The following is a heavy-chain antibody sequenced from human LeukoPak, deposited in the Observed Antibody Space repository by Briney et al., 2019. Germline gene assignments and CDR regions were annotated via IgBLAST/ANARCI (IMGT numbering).Heavy chain of an antibody. V-gene: IGHV3-49*03. CDR1: GFTFGDYT. Sequence: GGSLRLSCTASGFTFGDYTMSWFRQAPGKGLEWVGFVRSKAYGGTTEYAASVKGRFTISRDDSKSIAYLQMNSLKTEDTAVYYCTRGGQWLSFDYWGQGTLVTVSS. J-gene: IGHJ4*02. CDR2: VRSKAYGGTT. D-gene: IGHD6-19*01. CDR3: TRGGQWLSFDY.